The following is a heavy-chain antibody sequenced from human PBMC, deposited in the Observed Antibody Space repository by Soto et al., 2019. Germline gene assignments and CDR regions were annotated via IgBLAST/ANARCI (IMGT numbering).Heavy chain of an antibody. D-gene: IGHD2-2*01. V-gene: IGHV3-15*01. CDR2: IKSKTDGGTK. J-gene: IGHJ3*02. CDR3: TTVPDIVVVTAAPDAFDI. Sequence: GGSLRLSCAASGFTFSNAWMSWVRQAPGKGLEWVGRIKSKTDGGTKDYAAPVKGRFTISRDDSKNTLYLQMNSLKTEDTAVYYCTTVPDIVVVTAAPDAFDIWGQGTMVTVSS. CDR1: GFTFSNAW.